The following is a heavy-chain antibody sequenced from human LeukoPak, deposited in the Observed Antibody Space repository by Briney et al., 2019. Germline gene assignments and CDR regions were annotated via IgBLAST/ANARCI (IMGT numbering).Heavy chain of an antibody. CDR1: GYSFTSYW. Sequence: GESLKISCKGSGYSFTSYWIGWVRQMPGKGLEWMGIIYAGDSDTRYSPSFQGQVTISADKSISTAYLQWSSLKASDTAMYYCARGRGRYFEWLLYGFDSWGQGTLVTVSS. J-gene: IGHJ4*02. CDR2: IYAGDSDT. CDR3: ARGRGRYFEWLLYGFDS. D-gene: IGHD3-9*01. V-gene: IGHV5-51*01.